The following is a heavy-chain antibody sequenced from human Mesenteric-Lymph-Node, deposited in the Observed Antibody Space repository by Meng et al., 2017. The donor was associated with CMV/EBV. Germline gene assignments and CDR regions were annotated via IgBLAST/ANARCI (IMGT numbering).Heavy chain of an antibody. CDR2: ISRSGRTI. D-gene: IGHD2-8*01. J-gene: IGHJ6*02. V-gene: IGHV3-48*03. CDR3: ARDPLMVYANDYYYYGMDV. Sequence: GGSLRLSCAVSGFTFSSYEMNWVRQAPGKGLEWVSYISRSGRTIDYADSVKGRFTISRDNAKNSLYLQMNSLRAEDTAVYYCARDPLMVYANDYYYYGMDVWGQGTTVTVSS. CDR1: GFTFSSYE.